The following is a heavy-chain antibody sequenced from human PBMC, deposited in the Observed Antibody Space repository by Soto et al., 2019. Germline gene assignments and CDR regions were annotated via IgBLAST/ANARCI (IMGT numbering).Heavy chain of an antibody. J-gene: IGHJ5*02. CDR1: GGSISSGGYY. V-gene: IGHV4-31*03. D-gene: IGHD2-2*03. CDR3: AREHAGYGSSTSCFWFDP. CDR2: IYYSGST. Sequence: TLSLTCTVSGGSISSGGYYWSWIRQHPGKVLEWIGYIYYSGSTYFIPSLKSRVTISVDTSKNQFSLKLSSVTAAVTAVYYFAREHAGYGSSTSCFWFDPWGQGTLVTVSS.